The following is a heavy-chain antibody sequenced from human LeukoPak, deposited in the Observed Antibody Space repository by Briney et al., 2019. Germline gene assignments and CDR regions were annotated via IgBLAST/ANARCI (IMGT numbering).Heavy chain of an antibody. CDR3: ATDRELFGLGKNCFQYSDF. V-gene: IGHV3-7*04. J-gene: IGHJ2*01. CDR1: GFPFNSYC. CDR2: IKEDGSGK. Sequence: GGPLTLSCAASGFPFNSYCVSWVRQTLGRGLEWVANIKEDGSGKFYVDAVKDRITTSRNKANNSLYLQINNLRAEDTTVYYCATDRELFGLGKNCFQYSDFWGRGTLVTVSS. D-gene: IGHD3-16*01.